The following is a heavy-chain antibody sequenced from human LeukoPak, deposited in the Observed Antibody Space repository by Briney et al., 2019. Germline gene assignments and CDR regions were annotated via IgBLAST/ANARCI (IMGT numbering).Heavy chain of an antibody. CDR3: AKDRRYQLLSSFDY. D-gene: IGHD2-2*01. V-gene: IGHV3-23*01. Sequence: GGSLRLSCAASGFTFSSYAMSWVRQAPGKGLEWVSAISGSGDSTDYADSVKGRFTISRDNSKNTLYLQMHSLRAEDTAVYYCAKDRRYQLLSSFDYWGQGTLVTVSS. J-gene: IGHJ4*02. CDR2: ISGSGDST. CDR1: GFTFSSYA.